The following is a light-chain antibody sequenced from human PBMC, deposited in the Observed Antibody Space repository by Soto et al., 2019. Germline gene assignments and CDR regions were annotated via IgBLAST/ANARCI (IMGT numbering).Light chain of an antibody. CDR2: GAS. Sequence: EIVMTQSPATLSVSPGERATLSCRASQSVSSNLAWYQQKPGQTPRLLMYGASTRATGIPARFSGSGSGTEFTLTISSLQSEDFAVYYCQQYNNWPSITFGQGTRLDIK. V-gene: IGKV3-15*01. J-gene: IGKJ5*01. CDR3: QQYNNWPSIT. CDR1: QSVSSN.